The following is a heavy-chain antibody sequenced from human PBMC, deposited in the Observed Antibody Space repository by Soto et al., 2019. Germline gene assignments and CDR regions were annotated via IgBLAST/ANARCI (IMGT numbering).Heavy chain of an antibody. J-gene: IGHJ3*02. Sequence: SVKTSSKAPGFPFSNSAVQSVRQARGQRLEWIGWIVVGSGSTNSAQKFRERVTITRDMSTSTAHMVLNRLRSEDTAVYYCEAELYSRGGCCWFDIGGRGTMGTVSS. CDR2: IVVGSGST. CDR3: EAELYSRGGCCWFDI. V-gene: IGHV1-58*01. D-gene: IGHD2-8*02. CDR1: GFPFSNSA.